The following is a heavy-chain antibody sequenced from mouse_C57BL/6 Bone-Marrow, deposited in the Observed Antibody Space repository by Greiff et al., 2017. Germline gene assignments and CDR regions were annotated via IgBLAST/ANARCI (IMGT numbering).Heavy chain of an antibody. V-gene: IGHV14-4*01. CDR3: TSRQLNYYAMDY. CDR1: GFNIKDDY. D-gene: IGHD3-2*02. CDR2: IDPENGDT. Sequence: EVQLQQSGAELVRPGASVKLSCTASGFNIKDDYMHWVKQRPEQGLEWIGWIDPENGDTEYASQFQGKATITADTSSNTAYLQLSSLTSEDTAVYYCTSRQLNYYAMDYWGQGTSVTVSS. J-gene: IGHJ4*01.